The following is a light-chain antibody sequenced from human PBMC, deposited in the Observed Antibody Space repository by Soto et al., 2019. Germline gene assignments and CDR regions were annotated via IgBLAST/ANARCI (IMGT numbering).Light chain of an antibody. V-gene: IGLV2-8*01. CDR2: EVS. CDR1: SSDVGGYNY. J-gene: IGLJ2*01. CDR3: SSYSGTTNVMLGGGVI. Sequence: QSALTQPPSASGSPGQSVTISCTGTSSDVGGYNYVSWYQQHPGKAPKLMIYEVSKRPSGVPDRFSGSKSGNTASLTVSGLQAEDEADYYCSSYSGTTNVMLGGGVIFGGGTKLTVL.